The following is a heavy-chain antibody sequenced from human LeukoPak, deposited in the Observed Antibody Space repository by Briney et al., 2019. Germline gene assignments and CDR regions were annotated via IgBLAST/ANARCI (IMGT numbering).Heavy chain of an antibody. V-gene: IGHV3-66*01. D-gene: IGHD6-6*01. J-gene: IGHJ4*02. Sequence: GGSLRLSCAASGFTVSSNYMSWVRQAPGKGLEWVSVIYSGGSTYYADSVKGRFTISRDNSKNTLYLQMNSLRAEDTAVYYCARDKLTSSSSGDYWGQGTLVTVSS. CDR2: IYSGGST. CDR1: GFTVSSNY. CDR3: ARDKLTSSSSGDY.